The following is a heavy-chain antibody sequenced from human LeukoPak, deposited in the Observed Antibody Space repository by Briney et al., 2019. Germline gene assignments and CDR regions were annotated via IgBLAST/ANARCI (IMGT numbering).Heavy chain of an antibody. J-gene: IGHJ4*02. CDR3: AKAYCGSTSCPHNY. CDR2: ISGSGGST. V-gene: IGHV3-23*01. Sequence: GGSLRLSCAPSGFTFSSYAISWGRQAPGKGLEWVSAISGSGGSTYYADSVKGRFTISRDNSKNTLYLQMNSLRAEDTAVYYCAKAYCGSTSCPHNYWGQGTLVTVSS. D-gene: IGHD2-2*01. CDR1: GFTFSSYA.